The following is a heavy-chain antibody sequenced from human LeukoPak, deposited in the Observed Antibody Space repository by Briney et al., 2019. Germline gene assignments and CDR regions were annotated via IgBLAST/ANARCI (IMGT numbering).Heavy chain of an antibody. CDR3: ARDSFPYYDILTGYFDY. J-gene: IGHJ4*02. CDR1: GFTFSSYA. CDR2: ISCDGSNK. V-gene: IGHV3-30*04. Sequence: AGGSLRLSCAASGFTFSSYAMHWVRQAPGKGLEWVAVISCDGSNKYYADSVKGRFTISRDNSKNTLYLQMNSLRAEDTAVYYCARDSFPYYDILTGYFDYWGQGTLVTVSS. D-gene: IGHD3-9*01.